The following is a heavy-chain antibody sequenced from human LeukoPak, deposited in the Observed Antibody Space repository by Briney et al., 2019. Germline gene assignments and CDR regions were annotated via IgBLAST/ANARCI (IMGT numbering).Heavy chain of an antibody. V-gene: IGHV3-7*01. CDR3: ARGDHEY. CDR2: IKEDGSEK. J-gene: IGHJ4*02. CDR1: GFTFGNHW. Sequence: GGSLRLSCVASGFTFGNHWMHWVRQAPGKGLEWVANIKEDGSEKYFVDSGKGRFTISRDDAKNSLFLQMNSLRADDTAVYYCARGDHEYWGQGTLVTVSS.